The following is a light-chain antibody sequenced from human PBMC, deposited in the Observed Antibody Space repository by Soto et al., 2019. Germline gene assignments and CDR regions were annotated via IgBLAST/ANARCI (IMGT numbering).Light chain of an antibody. CDR2: VAS. CDR1: QSVNSN. J-gene: IGKJ4*01. Sequence: EIVMTQSPVTLSVSPGDRATLSCRASQSVNSNLAWYQHKPGQTPKLLIYVASTRATGIPARFSGSGSGTEFTLTLSSLQSEDLAVYYCQQYNVWPLTFGGGTKVEFK. CDR3: QQYNVWPLT. V-gene: IGKV3-15*01.